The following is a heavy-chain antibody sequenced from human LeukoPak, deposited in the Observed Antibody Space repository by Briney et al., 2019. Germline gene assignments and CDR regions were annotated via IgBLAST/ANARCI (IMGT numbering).Heavy chain of an antibody. CDR1: GGSISSYY. J-gene: IGHJ3*02. CDR2: IYYSGST. V-gene: IGHV4-59*08. D-gene: IGHD4-17*01. Sequence: PSETLSPTCTVSGGSISSYYWSWIRQPPGKGLEWIGYIYYSGSTNYNPSLKSRVTISVDTSKNQFSLKLSSVTAADTAVYYCARPLRRAFDIWGQGTMVTVSS. CDR3: ARPLRRAFDI.